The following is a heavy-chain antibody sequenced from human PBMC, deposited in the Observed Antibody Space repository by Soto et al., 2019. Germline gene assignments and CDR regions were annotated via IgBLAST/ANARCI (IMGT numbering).Heavy chain of an antibody. Sequence: QVQLVESGGGVVQPGRSLRLSCAASGFTFSSYGMHWVRQAPGKGLEWVAVISYDGSNKYYADSVKGRFTISRDNSKNTLYLQMNTLRAEETAVYYCAKGLGGYAPHWGQGTLVTVSS. CDR3: AKGLGGYAPH. D-gene: IGHD5-12*01. V-gene: IGHV3-30*18. CDR2: ISYDGSNK. CDR1: GFTFSSYG. J-gene: IGHJ4*02.